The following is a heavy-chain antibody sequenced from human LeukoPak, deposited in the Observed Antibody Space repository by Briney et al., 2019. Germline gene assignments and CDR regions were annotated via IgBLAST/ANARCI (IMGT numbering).Heavy chain of an antibody. CDR3: AKGPTVNYMDA. CDR2: IRNDGTNK. J-gene: IGHJ6*03. D-gene: IGHD4-17*01. CDR1: GFTFSSYG. V-gene: IGHV3-30*02. Sequence: GGSLRLSCAASGFTFSSYGMHWVRRAPGKGLEWVAVIRNDGTNKYYADSVKGRFTISRDNSKNTVHLQMNSLRAEDTAVYYCAKGPTVNYMDAWGKGTTVTVSS.